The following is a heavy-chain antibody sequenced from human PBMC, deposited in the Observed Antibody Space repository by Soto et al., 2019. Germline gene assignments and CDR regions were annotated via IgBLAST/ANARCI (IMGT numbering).Heavy chain of an antibody. CDR2: ISSSGSTI. D-gene: IGHD3-10*01. CDR3: TVPITMVRGVIGNY. J-gene: IGHJ4*02. CDR1: GFTFSSYE. V-gene: IGHV3-48*03. Sequence: PGGSLRLSCAASGFTFSSYEMNWVRQAPGKGLEWVSYISSSGSTIYYADSVKGRFTISRDNAKNSLYLQMNSLRAEDTAVYYCTVPITMVRGVIGNYWGQGTLVTVSS.